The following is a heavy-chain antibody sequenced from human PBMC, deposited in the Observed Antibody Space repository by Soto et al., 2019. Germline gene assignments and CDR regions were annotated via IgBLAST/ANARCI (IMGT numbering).Heavy chain of an antibody. CDR3: ARVPRGAAAGSWFDP. J-gene: IGHJ5*02. D-gene: IGHD6-13*01. CDR1: GGSFIGYY. V-gene: IGHV4-34*01. CDR2: INHSGST. Sequence: SETLSHTCAFYGGSFIGYYWSWIRQPPGKGLEWIGEINHSGSTNYNPSLKSRVTISVDTSKNQFSLKLSSVTAADTAVYYCARVPRGAAAGSWFDPWGQGTLVTVSS.